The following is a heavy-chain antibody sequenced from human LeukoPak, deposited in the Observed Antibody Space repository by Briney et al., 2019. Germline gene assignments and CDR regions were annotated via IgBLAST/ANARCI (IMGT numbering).Heavy chain of an antibody. CDR1: GGSINSGSYY. D-gene: IGHD1-26*01. V-gene: IGHV4-61*02. J-gene: IGHJ6*03. CDR3: ARAGGSYPLYYYYYYMDV. Sequence: SETLSLTCTVSGGSINSGSYYWSWIRQPAGKGLEWIGRIYTTGSTNYNPSLKSRVTISVDTSKNQFSLKLSSVTAADTAVYYCARAGGSYPLYYYYYYMDVWGKGTTVTISS. CDR2: IYTTGST.